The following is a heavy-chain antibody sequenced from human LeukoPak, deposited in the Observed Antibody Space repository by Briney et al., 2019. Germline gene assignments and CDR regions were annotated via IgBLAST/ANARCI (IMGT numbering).Heavy chain of an antibody. D-gene: IGHD3-22*01. Sequence: SSETLSLTCAVYGGSFSGYYWSWIRQPPGKGLEWIGEINHSGSTNYNPSLKSRVTISADTSKNQFSLKLSSVTAADTAVYYCARAWNYYDRFDYWGQGTLVTVSS. CDR2: INHSGST. CDR1: GGSFSGYY. V-gene: IGHV4-34*01. J-gene: IGHJ4*02. CDR3: ARAWNYYDRFDY.